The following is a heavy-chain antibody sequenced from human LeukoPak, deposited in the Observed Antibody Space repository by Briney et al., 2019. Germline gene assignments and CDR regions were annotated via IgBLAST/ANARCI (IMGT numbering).Heavy chain of an antibody. V-gene: IGHV3-23*01. CDR3: AKDFNSGSYYLPEYFQH. CDR1: GFTFSSYA. J-gene: IGHJ1*01. D-gene: IGHD1-26*01. CDR2: ISGSGGST. Sequence: GGSLRLSCAASGFTFSSYAMSWVRQAPGKGLEWVSAISGSGGSTYYAVSVKGRFTISRDNSKNTLYLQMNSLRAEDTAVYYCAKDFNSGSYYLPEYFQHWGQGTLVTVSS.